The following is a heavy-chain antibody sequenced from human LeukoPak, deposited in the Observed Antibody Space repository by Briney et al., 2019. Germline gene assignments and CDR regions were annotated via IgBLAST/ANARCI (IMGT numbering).Heavy chain of an antibody. CDR3: AGRGANSLLDY. V-gene: IGHV5-51*01. CDR2: IYPGDSDT. CDR1: GYSFTTTW. D-gene: IGHD4/OR15-4a*01. J-gene: IGHJ4*02. Sequence: GESLEISCKGSGYSFTTTWLGWLRQMPGKGLESMGVIYPGDSDTRYSPSFQGQVTISADKSISTAYLQWSSLKASDTAMYYCAGRGANSLLDYWGQGTLVSVSS.